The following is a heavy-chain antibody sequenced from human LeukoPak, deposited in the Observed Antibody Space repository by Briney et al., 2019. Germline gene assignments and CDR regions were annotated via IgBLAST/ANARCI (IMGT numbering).Heavy chain of an antibody. J-gene: IGHJ5*02. Sequence: RPSETLSLTCTVSGGSISSSSYYWGWIRQPPGKGLEWIGSIYYSGSTYYNPSLKSRVTISVDTSKNQFSLKLSSVTAADTAVYYCARHFPPVDSYYDISLCWFDPWGQGTLVTVSS. CDR2: IYYSGST. V-gene: IGHV4-39*01. D-gene: IGHD3-9*01. CDR1: GGSISSSSYY. CDR3: ARHFPPVDSYYDISLCWFDP.